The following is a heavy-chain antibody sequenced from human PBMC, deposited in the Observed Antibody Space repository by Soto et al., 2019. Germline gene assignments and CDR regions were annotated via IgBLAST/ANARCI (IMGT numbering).Heavy chain of an antibody. CDR3: VRGGGVRDYYYYGMDV. V-gene: IGHV1-18*01. D-gene: IGHD3-10*01. Sequence: GASVKVSCKASGYTFTSYGISWVRQAPGQGLEWMGWISAYNGNTNYAQKLQGRVTMTTDTSTSTAYMELRSLRSDDTAVYYCVRGGGVRDYYYYGMDVWGQGTTVTVSS. CDR2: ISAYNGNT. J-gene: IGHJ6*02. CDR1: GYTFTSYG.